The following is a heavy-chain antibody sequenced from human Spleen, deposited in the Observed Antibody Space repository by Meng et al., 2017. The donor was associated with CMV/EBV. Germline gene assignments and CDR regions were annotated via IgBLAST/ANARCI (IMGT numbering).Heavy chain of an antibody. J-gene: IGHJ6*02. Sequence: GESLKISCAASGFTFSVYSMNWVRQAPGKGLEWVANINQDGSQKNYVDSVKGRFTISRDNAKNSLFLQMNSLRAEDTAVYYCARVAAAGRGMDVWGPGTTVTVSS. CDR2: INQDGSQK. CDR1: GFTFSVYS. V-gene: IGHV3-7*04. D-gene: IGHD6-13*01. CDR3: ARVAAAGRGMDV.